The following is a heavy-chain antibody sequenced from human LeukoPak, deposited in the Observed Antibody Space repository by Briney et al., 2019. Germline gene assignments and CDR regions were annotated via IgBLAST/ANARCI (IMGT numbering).Heavy chain of an antibody. CDR1: GDSTXSDREY. J-gene: IGHJ4*02. CDR2: IFYSAIT. CDR3: ARGRPYTGGYHLVY. D-gene: IGHD1-26*01. Sequence: ETXSLXCXISGDSTXSDREYGGWVRQPAGKGLEWVGNIFYSAITSSTPPLKSRVTMSVDTSKTQFFLNLNSVTAADTPVYYCARGRPYTGGYHLVYWGQGTLVTVSA. V-gene: IGHV4-39*01.